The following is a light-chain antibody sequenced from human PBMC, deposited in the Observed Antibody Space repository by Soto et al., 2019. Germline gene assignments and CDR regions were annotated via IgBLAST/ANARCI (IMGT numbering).Light chain of an antibody. V-gene: IGKV3-20*01. CDR1: QSVTSDY. Sequence: EIVLTQSPGTLFLSPGQRATLSCSASQSVTSDYLAWYQQKPGQAPRLLIHGAYSRATGITDRFSGSGSGTDFTLTISRLEPEDFAVYYCQPYGSSPWTVGPVTQVEIK. J-gene: IGKJ1*01. CDR2: GAY. CDR3: QPYGSSPWT.